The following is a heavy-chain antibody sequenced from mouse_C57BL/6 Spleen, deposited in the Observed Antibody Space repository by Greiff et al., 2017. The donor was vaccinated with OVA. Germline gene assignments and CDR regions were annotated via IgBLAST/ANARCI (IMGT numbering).Heavy chain of an antibody. Sequence: EVKVEESGGGLVQPGGSLSLSCAASGFTFTDYYMSWVRQPPGKALEWLGFIRNKANGYTTEYSASVKGRFTISRDNSQSILYLQMNALRAEDSATYYGARSLSNRDWYFDVWGTGTTVTVSS. D-gene: IGHD4-1*01. CDR2: IRNKANGYTT. J-gene: IGHJ1*03. V-gene: IGHV7-3*01. CDR1: GFTFTDYY. CDR3: ARSLSNRDWYFDV.